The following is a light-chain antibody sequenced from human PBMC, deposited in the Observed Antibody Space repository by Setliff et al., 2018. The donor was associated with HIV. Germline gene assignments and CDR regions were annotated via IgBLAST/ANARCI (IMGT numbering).Light chain of an antibody. J-gene: IGLJ2*01. CDR3: SSYTSSSTVV. CDR1: SSDVGAYNY. V-gene: IGLV2-14*03. Sequence: LTQPASVSGSPGQSITISCTGTSSDVGAYNYVSWYQQHPGKAPKLMIYDVSHWPSGVSNRFSGSKSGNTASLTISGLQAEDEADYYCSSYTSSSTVVFGGGTKVTVL. CDR2: DVS.